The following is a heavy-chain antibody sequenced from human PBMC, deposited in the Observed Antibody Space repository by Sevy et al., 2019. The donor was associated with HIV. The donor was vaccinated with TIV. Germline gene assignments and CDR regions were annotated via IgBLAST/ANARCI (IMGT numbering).Heavy chain of an antibody. Sequence: GGSLRLSCAASGFTFSSYDMHWVRQATGKGLEWVSAIGTAGDTYYPGSVKGRFTISRENAKNSLYLQRISLKAGDTAVYYCARGQLGYCSGGSCYPTGGAFDYWGQGTLVTVSS. CDR2: IGTAGDT. CDR3: ARGQLGYCSGGSCYPTGGAFDY. D-gene: IGHD2-15*01. CDR1: GFTFSSYD. V-gene: IGHV3-13*01. J-gene: IGHJ4*02.